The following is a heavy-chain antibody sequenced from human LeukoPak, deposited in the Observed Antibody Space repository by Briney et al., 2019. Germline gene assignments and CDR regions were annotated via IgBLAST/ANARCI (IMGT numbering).Heavy chain of an antibody. CDR1: GFTFDDYA. V-gene: IGHV3-9*01. J-gene: IGHJ4*02. CDR2: ISWNSGTI. CDR3: SKDTRDILTGYYNTAFDY. Sequence: GGSLRLSCAASGFTFDDYAMHWVRQAPGKGLEWVSGISWNSGTIDYADSVKGRFTISRDNGKKSLFLQMNSLRAEDTALYYCSKDTRDILTGYYNTAFDYWGQGTLVTVSS. D-gene: IGHD3-9*01.